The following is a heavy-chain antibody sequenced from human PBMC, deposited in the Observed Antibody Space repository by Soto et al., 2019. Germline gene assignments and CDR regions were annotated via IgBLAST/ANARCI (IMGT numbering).Heavy chain of an antibody. J-gene: IGHJ4*02. CDR2: IYYSGST. CDR1: GGSISSGGYY. CDR3: ARVIRFLEGGFDY. Sequence: QVQLQESGPGLVKPSQTLSLTCTVSGGSISSGGYYWSWIRQHPGKGLEWIGYIYYSGSTYYNPFLKSRVTIAVDASKNQFSLKLSSVTAADTAVYYCARVIRFLEGGFDYWGQGTLVTVSS. D-gene: IGHD3-3*01. V-gene: IGHV4-31*03.